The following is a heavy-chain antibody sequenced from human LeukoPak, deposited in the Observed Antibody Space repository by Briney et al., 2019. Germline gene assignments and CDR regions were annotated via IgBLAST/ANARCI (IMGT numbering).Heavy chain of an antibody. D-gene: IGHD2-21*02. CDR3: ARRLYCGGDCYLFTSDAFDI. V-gene: IGHV3-11*01. J-gene: IGHJ3*02. CDR1: GFTFSDYY. Sequence: GGSLRLSCAASGFTFSDYYMSWIRQAPAKGLEWVSYISSSGSTIYYADSVKGRFTISRDNAKNSLYLQMNSLRAEDTAVYYCARRLYCGGDCYLFTSDAFDIWGQGTMVTVSS. CDR2: ISSSGSTI.